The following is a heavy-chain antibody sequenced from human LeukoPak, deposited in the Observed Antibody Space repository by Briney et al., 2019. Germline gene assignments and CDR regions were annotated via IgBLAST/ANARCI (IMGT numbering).Heavy chain of an antibody. Sequence: SETLSLTCAVSRYSISSGYYWGWIRQPPGKGLEWIGSIYHSGSTYYNPSLKSRVTRSVDTSKNQFSLKMSSVTTADTAVYYCASGYNYGYPFDSWGQGTLVTVSS. D-gene: IGHD5-18*01. CDR2: IYHSGST. J-gene: IGHJ4*02. CDR1: RYSISSGYY. CDR3: ASGYNYGYPFDS. V-gene: IGHV4-38-2*01.